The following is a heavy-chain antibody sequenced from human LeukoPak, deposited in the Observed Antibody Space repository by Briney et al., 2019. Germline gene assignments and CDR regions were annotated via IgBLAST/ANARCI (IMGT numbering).Heavy chain of an antibody. CDR3: ARTNPVYGDYDY. J-gene: IGHJ4*02. V-gene: IGHV3-53*01. CDR1: GFTVTDNY. CDR2: IYPDGRT. Sequence: GGSLRLSCAVSGFTVTDNYMSWGRQAPGKGLQWVSVIYPDGRTYYADSMKGRFTISRDISRNTLLLQMNSLRPDDTAVHYCARTNPVYGDYDYWGQGTLVTVSS. D-gene: IGHD4-17*01.